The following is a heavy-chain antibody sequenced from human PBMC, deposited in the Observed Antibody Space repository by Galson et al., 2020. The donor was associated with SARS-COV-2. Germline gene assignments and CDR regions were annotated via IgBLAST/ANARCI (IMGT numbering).Heavy chain of an antibody. Sequence: TGGSLRLSCAASGFPFSSYGLHWVRQAPGKGLEWVAIISYDGSYKYYADSVKGRFTISRDNSKNTLYLQMNSLRTEDTAVYYCAKGGKWLPDPFDYWGQGTLVTVSS. J-gene: IGHJ4*02. CDR1: GFPFSSYG. CDR3: AKGGKWLPDPFDY. V-gene: IGHV3-30*18. D-gene: IGHD5-12*01. CDR2: ISYDGSYK.